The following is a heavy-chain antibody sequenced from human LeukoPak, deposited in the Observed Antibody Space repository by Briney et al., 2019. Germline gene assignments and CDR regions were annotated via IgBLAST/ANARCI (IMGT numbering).Heavy chain of an antibody. CDR2: ISGHSGDT. V-gene: IGHV1-18*01. D-gene: IGHD6-19*01. CDR1: GYTFTDYY. Sequence: ASVKVSCKASGYTFTDYYINWVRQAPGQGLEWMGWISGHSGDTQYARKFQGRVTLTTDSSTTTAYMDLRALKSDDTAVYYCLRDASGWFLGVQEFHFWGQGTLVIVSS. J-gene: IGHJ4*02. CDR3: LRDASGWFLGVQEFHF.